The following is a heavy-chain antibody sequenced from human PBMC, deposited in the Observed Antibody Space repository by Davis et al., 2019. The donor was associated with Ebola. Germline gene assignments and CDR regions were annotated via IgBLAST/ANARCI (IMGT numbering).Heavy chain of an antibody. J-gene: IGHJ6*02. CDR1: GFTFSSYA. Sequence: PGGSLRLSCAASGFTFSSYAMNWVRQAPGKGLEWVSYISSSGSTIYYADSVKGRFTISRDNAKNSLYLQMNSLRAEDTAVYYCARDGAARGINYYYYYGMDVWGQGTTVTVSS. D-gene: IGHD6-6*01. V-gene: IGHV3-48*03. CDR2: ISSSGSTI. CDR3: ARDGAARGINYYYYYGMDV.